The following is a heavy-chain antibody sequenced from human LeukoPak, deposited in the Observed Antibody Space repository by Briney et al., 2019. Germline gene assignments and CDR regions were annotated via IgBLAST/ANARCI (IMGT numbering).Heavy chain of an antibody. V-gene: IGHV3-21*01. Sequence: PGGSLRLSCAASGFSFSTYSMNWVRQAPGKGLEWVSSISRSSSYIHYADSVKGRFTISRDNAENTLYLQMNSLRVEDTAVYYCVRGADTGYSSDSWGQGTLVTVSS. CDR2: ISRSSSYI. J-gene: IGHJ4*02. CDR3: VRGADTGYSSDS. CDR1: GFSFSTYS. D-gene: IGHD3-9*01.